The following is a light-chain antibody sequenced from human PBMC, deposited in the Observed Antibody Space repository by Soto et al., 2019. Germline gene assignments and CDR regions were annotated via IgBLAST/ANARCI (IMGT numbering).Light chain of an antibody. CDR1: SSDVGGYNY. CDR2: DVT. CDR3: CSYAGSYTLGA. V-gene: IGLV2-11*01. Sequence: ALTQPRSVSGSPGQSVTISCTGTSSDVGGYNYVSWYQQHPGEAPKLMIYDVTERPSGVPDRFSGSKSGNTASLTISGLRAEDEADYYCCSYAGSYTLGAFGGGTKLTVL. J-gene: IGLJ2*01.